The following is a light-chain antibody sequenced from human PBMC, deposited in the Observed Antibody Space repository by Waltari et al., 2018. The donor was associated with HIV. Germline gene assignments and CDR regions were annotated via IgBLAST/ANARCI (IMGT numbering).Light chain of an antibody. CDR1: QSFTYW. CDR2: RAS. Sequence: DIQMTQSPSTLSASVGDRVTITCRANQSFTYWLAWYLQKPGQAPRLLIHRASSLQTGVPSRFIGSGSGTEFTLTISSLQPDDFATYYCQQYKTRVTFGQGTRLDIK. V-gene: IGKV1-5*03. CDR3: QQYKTRVT. J-gene: IGKJ5*01.